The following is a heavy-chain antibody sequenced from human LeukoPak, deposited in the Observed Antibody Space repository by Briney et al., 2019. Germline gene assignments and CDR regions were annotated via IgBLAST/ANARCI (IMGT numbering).Heavy chain of an antibody. Sequence: SETLSLTCTVSGGSISSYYWSWIRQPPGKGLEWIGYIYYSGSTNYNPSLKSRVTISVDTSKNQFSLKLSSVTAADTAVYYCGRETIAATGTSVFFDYWGQGTLVTVS. CDR1: GGSISSYY. J-gene: IGHJ4*02. CDR2: IYYSGST. CDR3: GRETIAATGTSVFFDY. D-gene: IGHD6-13*01. V-gene: IGHV4-59*01.